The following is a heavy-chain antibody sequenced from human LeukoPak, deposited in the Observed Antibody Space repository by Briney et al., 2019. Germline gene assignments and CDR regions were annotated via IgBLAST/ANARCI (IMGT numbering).Heavy chain of an antibody. Sequence: SETLSLTCAVSGGSISSSNWWSWVRQPPGKGLEWIGEIYHSGSTNYNPSLKSRVTISVDKSKNQFSLKLSSVTAADTAVYYCARGVVGATPVGANWFDPWGQGTLVTVSS. CDR2: IYHSGST. J-gene: IGHJ5*02. CDR3: ARGVVGATPVGANWFDP. V-gene: IGHV4-4*02. CDR1: GGSISSSNW. D-gene: IGHD1-26*01.